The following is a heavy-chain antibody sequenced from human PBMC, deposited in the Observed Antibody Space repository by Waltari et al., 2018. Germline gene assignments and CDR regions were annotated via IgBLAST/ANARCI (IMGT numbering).Heavy chain of an antibody. CDR2: VDPEDGET. D-gene: IGHD3-10*01. Sequence: EVQLLQSGTELKKHGSTVKISCPVSGYRFTDYYIHWVQQAPGKGPQWMGLVDPEDGETIYAERFQGRVTITADTSTETAFMELSSLTSDDTAVYYCVTALGDRSSASRPFDVWGLGTLITVSS. J-gene: IGHJ3*01. V-gene: IGHV1-69-2*01. CDR3: VTALGDRSSASRPFDV. CDR1: GYRFTDYY.